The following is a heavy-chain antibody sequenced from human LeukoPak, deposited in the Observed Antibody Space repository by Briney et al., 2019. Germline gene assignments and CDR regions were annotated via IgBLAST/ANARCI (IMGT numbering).Heavy chain of an antibody. CDR2: IIPIFGTA. J-gene: IGHJ4*02. V-gene: IGHV1-69*13. CDR1: GGTFSSYA. Sequence: SVTVSCKASGGTFSSYAISWVRQAPGQGLEWMGGIIPIFGTANYAQKFQGRVTITADESTSTAYMELRSLRSDDTAVYYCARDVDMVVRDWGQGTLVTVSS. D-gene: IGHD3-10*01. CDR3: ARDVDMVVRD.